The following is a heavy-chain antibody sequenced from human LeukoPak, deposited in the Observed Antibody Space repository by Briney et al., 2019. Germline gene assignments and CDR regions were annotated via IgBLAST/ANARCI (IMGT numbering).Heavy chain of an antibody. CDR1: GGSISSSSYY. D-gene: IGHD6-13*01. Sequence: SETLSLTCTVSGGSISSSSYYWSWIRQPPGKGLEWIGEINHSGSTNYNPSLKSRVTISVDTSKNQFSLKLSSVTAADTAVYYCARQRLSSSWYSGYFQHWGQGTLVTVSS. V-gene: IGHV4-39*01. J-gene: IGHJ1*01. CDR3: ARQRLSSSWYSGYFQH. CDR2: INHSGST.